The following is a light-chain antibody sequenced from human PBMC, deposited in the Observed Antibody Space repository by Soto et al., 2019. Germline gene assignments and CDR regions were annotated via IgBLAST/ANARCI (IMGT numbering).Light chain of an antibody. CDR2: GAS. J-gene: IGKJ1*01. CDR3: QQYDHSPRT. V-gene: IGKV3-20*01. CDR1: QSVNSNY. Sequence: EIVLTQSPGTLSLSPGERATLSCRASQSVNSNYLAWYQQKPGQGPRVLMYGASSRVTVIPDRFSGSGSGTDFTLTISRLEPEEFALYYCQQYDHSPRTFGQGTKVEIK.